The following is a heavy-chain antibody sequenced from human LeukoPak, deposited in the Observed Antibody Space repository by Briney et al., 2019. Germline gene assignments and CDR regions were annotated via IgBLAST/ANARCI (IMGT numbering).Heavy chain of an antibody. CDR2: ISGLSSYT. V-gene: IGHV3-21*01. CDR1: GFTFSDYW. Sequence: PGGSLRLSCVGSGFTFSDYWMSWVRQAPGKGLEWVSSISGLSSYTYYGESVKGRFSISRDNAKNSLYLQMNSLGAEDTATYYCGRAFPPLRTSSAGDLWGQGILVTVSS. CDR3: GRAFPPLRTSSAGDL. J-gene: IGHJ4*02. D-gene: IGHD3-16*01.